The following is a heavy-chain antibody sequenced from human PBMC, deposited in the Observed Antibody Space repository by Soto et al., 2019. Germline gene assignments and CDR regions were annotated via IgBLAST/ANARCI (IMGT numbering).Heavy chain of an antibody. Sequence: EVQLMESGGGLVQPGGSLRLSCAASGFALSSYWMHWVRQVPGKGLMWVSRINPDGSRIDYADSVQGRFTISKDNAKNTLLLQMNSQRAEDTAVYHCARVPVGVYGKVDPWGQGTLVTVSS. J-gene: IGHJ5*02. CDR3: ARVPVGVYGKVDP. V-gene: IGHV3-74*01. CDR1: GFALSSYW. D-gene: IGHD2-2*01. CDR2: INPDGSRI.